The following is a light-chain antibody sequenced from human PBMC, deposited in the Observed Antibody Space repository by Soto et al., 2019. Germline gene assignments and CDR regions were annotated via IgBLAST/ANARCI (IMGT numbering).Light chain of an antibody. CDR3: QHYNSYLIT. V-gene: IGKV1-5*03. Sequence: DIQMTQSPSTLSASVGDRVTITCRASQSISDWVACYRQKPGKAPKLLIYKAYSLESGVSSRFSGCGSGTEFTLTISSLQPDCFAPYYCQHYNSYLITFGQGTRLEIK. CDR1: QSISDW. J-gene: IGKJ5*01. CDR2: KAY.